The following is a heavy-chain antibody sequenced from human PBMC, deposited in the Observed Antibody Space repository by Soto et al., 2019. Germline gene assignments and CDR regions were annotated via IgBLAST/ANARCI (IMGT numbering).Heavy chain of an antibody. Sequence: EVQLVESGGGLVQPGGSLRLSCAASGFTFSNYEMNWVRQAPGKGLEWVSYISSSGSTIYYADSVKGRFTTSRDNAKNSLFLQMNSLRAEDTAVYYCARSPVQDYYDRSGYLNWFDPWGQGTLVTVSS. CDR2: ISSSGSTI. CDR3: ARSPVQDYYDRSGYLNWFDP. D-gene: IGHD3-22*01. CDR1: GFTFSNYE. J-gene: IGHJ5*02. V-gene: IGHV3-48*03.